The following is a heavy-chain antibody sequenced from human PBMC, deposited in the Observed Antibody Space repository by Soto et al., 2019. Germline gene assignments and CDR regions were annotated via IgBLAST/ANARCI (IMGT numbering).Heavy chain of an antibody. D-gene: IGHD1-20*01. J-gene: IGHJ6*02. CDR2: IKPDGSEQ. V-gene: IGHV3-7*01. CDR3: ARGNWNYYYGFDV. Sequence: GGSLRLSCAASEFTFDKYYMTWVRRAPGKGPEWVANIKPDGSEQYYVDSVKGRFTISRDNANNSLYLQMNSLRAEDTAVYFCARGNWNYYYGFDVWGQGTTVTVSS. CDR1: EFTFDKYY.